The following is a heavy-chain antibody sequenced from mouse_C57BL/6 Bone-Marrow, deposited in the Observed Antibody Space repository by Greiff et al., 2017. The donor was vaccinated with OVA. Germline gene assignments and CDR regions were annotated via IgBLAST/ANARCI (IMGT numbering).Heavy chain of an antibody. CDR1: GYTFTSYW. CDR3: ARLGYDGSSYDCFDY. J-gene: IGHJ2*01. V-gene: IGHV1-59*01. CDR2: IDPSDSYT. Sequence: QVQLQQPGAELVRPGTSVKLSCKASGYTFTSYWMHWVKQRPGQGLEWIGVIDPSDSYTNYNQKFKGKATLTVDTSSSTAYMQLSSLTSEDSAVYYCARLGYDGSSYDCFDYWGQGTTLTVSS. D-gene: IGHD1-1*01.